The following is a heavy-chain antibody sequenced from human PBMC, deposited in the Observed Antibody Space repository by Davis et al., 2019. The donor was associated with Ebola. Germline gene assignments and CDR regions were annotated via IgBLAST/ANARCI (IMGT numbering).Heavy chain of an antibody. CDR1: GFTFSTKT. V-gene: IGHV3-23*01. Sequence: PGGSLRLSCAASGFTFSTKTMSWVRQAPGKGLEWVASIRGSGGSTTYADSVQGRFTLSRDNSKNTLYLHMNSLRVEYTAIYYCAIIGGWGTPFGDWGQGTLVTVSS. J-gene: IGHJ1*01. CDR3: AIIGGWGTPFGD. CDR2: IRGSGGST. D-gene: IGHD7-27*01.